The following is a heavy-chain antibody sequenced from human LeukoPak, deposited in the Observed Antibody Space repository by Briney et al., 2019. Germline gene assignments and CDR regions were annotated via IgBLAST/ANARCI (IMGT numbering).Heavy chain of an antibody. CDR2: IYYSGST. CDR3: ARGVTIFGVVSFDY. Sequence: SETLSLTCTVSGGSISSYYWSWNRQPPGKGLEWIGYIYYSGSTNYNPSLKSRVTISVGTSKNQFSLKLSSVTAADTAVYYCARGVTIFGVVSFDYWGQGTLVTVSS. J-gene: IGHJ4*02. D-gene: IGHD3-3*01. V-gene: IGHV4-59*01. CDR1: GGSISSYY.